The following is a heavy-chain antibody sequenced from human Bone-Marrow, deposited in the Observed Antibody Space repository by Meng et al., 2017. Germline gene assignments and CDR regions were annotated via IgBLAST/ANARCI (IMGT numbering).Heavy chain of an antibody. CDR3: GKDSRGPSVRAFDI. Sequence: GESLKISCAASGFTLSSYAMTWVRQAPGKGLEWVSAISGSGSSTYYADSVKGRFTISRDNSKNTLYVEMNSRRVEDTAVYYCGKDSRGPSVRAFDIWGQGTMVTVSS. CDR2: ISGSGSST. D-gene: IGHD3-3*01. V-gene: IGHV3-23*01. CDR1: GFTLSSYA. J-gene: IGHJ3*02.